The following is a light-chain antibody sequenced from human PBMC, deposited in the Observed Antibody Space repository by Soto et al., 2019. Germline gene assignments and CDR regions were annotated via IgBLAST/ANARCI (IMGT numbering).Light chain of an antibody. J-gene: IGKJ1*01. CDR1: QSVSSSY. CDR2: GAS. Sequence: EIVLTQPPGTLSLSPGERATLSCRASQSVSSSYLAWYQQKPGQAPRLLIYGASSRATGIPDRFSGSGSGTDFTLTISRLESEDFAVYYCQQYDSSPKTFGQGTKVDIK. CDR3: QQYDSSPKT. V-gene: IGKV3-20*01.